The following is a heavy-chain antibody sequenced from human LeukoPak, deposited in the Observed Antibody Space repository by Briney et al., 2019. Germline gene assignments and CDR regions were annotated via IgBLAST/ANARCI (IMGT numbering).Heavy chain of an antibody. CDR1: GFTFSSYA. Sequence: PGGSLRLSCAASGFTFSSYAMHWVRQAPGKGLEWVAVISYDGSNKYSADSVKGRFTISRDNSKNTLYLQMNSLRAEDTAVYYCARGDLLTFDYWGQGTLVTVSS. D-gene: IGHD2-21*02. CDR3: ARGDLLTFDY. CDR2: ISYDGSNK. J-gene: IGHJ4*02. V-gene: IGHV3-30*01.